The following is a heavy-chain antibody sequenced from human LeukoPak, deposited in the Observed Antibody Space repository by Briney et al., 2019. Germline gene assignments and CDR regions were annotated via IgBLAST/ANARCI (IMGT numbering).Heavy chain of an antibody. CDR2: IKHGGSEK. Sequence: GGSLRLSCEGSGFTFSTYYMSWVRQAPGKGLEWVANIKHGGSEKFYVDSVKGRFTVSRDNAKNSVFLQMNSLRADESAVYYCASGSSTWSTMGPYFDHWGQGALVTVSS. CDR1: GFTFSTYY. CDR3: ASGSSTWSTMGPYFDH. V-gene: IGHV3-7*01. D-gene: IGHD6-13*01. J-gene: IGHJ4*02.